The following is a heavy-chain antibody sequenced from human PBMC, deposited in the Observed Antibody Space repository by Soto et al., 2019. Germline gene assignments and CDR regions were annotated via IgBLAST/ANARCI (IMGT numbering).Heavy chain of an antibody. CDR2: MSYDGGKK. CDR3: AKVPEGHDAFDI. CDR1: GFTFSSYG. V-gene: IGHV3-30*18. Sequence: VGSLRLSCAASGFTFSSYGVHWVRQAPGKGLEWVAVMSYDGGKKFYADSVKGRFTISRDNSKNTLYLQMNSLRTEDTAVYYCAKVPEGHDAFDIWGQGTMVTVSS. J-gene: IGHJ3*02.